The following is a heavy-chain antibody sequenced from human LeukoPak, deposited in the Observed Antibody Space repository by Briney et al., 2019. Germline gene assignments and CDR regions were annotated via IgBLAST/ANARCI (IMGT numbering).Heavy chain of an antibody. D-gene: IGHD1-26*01. J-gene: IGHJ4*02. CDR3: AGSLHSGSPNFGY. V-gene: IGHV4-31*03. Sequence: PSQTLSLTCTVSGGSISSGGYYWSWIRQHPGKGLEWIGYIYYSGSTYYNPSLKSRVTISVDTSKNQFSLKLSSVTAADTAVYYCAGSLHSGSPNFGYWGQGTLVTVSS. CDR2: IYYSGST. CDR1: GGSISSGGYY.